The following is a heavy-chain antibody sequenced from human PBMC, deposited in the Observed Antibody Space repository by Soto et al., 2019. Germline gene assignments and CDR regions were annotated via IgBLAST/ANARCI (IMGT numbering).Heavy chain of an antibody. CDR2: INPNSGGT. V-gene: IGHV1-2*04. Sequence: ASVKVSCKASGYTFTGYCMHWVRQAPGQGLEWMGWINPNSGGTNYAQRFQGWVTMTPDTSISTAYTGLSRLRSDDAAVCYCARSASRGDMVVVPAAMTDGYYGMDVWGQGTTVT. D-gene: IGHD2-2*01. CDR3: ARSASRGDMVVVPAAMTDGYYGMDV. J-gene: IGHJ6*02. CDR1: GYTFTGYC.